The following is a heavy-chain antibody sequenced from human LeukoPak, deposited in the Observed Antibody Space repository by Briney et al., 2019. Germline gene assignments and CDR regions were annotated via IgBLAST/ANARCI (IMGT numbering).Heavy chain of an antibody. V-gene: IGHV1-2*02. J-gene: IGHJ4*02. Sequence: ASVKVSCKASGHTFTGYYMHWVRQAPGQGLEWMGWINPNSGGTNYAQKFQGRVTMTRDTSISTAYMELSRLRSDDTAVYYCARGSPYVLRYFDWSLFDYWGQGTLVTVSS. CDR2: INPNSGGT. CDR1: GHTFTGYY. D-gene: IGHD3-9*01. CDR3: ARGSPYVLRYFDWSLFDY.